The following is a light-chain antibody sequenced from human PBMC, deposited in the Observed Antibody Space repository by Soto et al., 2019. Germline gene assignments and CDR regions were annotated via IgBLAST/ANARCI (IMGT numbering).Light chain of an antibody. Sequence: EIVLTQSPAPLSLSPGERATLYCGASQRISTNYLAWYQQKPGLAPRLLIYDAYIRATGISDRFSGSGSGTDFILTISRLEPEVFALYYCQQYGSSPSFGGGTKVEIK. V-gene: IGKV3D-20*01. CDR3: QQYGSSPS. J-gene: IGKJ4*01. CDR1: QRISTNY. CDR2: DAY.